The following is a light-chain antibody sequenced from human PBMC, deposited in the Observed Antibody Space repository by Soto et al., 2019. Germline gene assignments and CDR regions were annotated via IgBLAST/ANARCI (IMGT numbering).Light chain of an antibody. CDR3: QQYNDWPLT. CDR1: QSVNSN. CDR2: GAS. Sequence: EKVMTQSPATVSVSPGERATLSCRASQSVNSNLAWYQQKPGQAPRLLIYGASTRATGIPARFSGSASGTEFTLTISSLQSEDFAVYYCQQYNDWPLTFGGGTKVEIK. V-gene: IGKV3-15*01. J-gene: IGKJ4*01.